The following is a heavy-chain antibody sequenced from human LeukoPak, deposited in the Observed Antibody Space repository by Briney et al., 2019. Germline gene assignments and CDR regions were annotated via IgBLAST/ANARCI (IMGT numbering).Heavy chain of an antibody. J-gene: IGHJ4*02. D-gene: IGHD3-22*01. CDR1: GFTFSNYA. Sequence: PGGSLRLSCVASGFTFSNYALSWVRQAPGKGLEWVSSIFSSGGDTYNADSVKGRFTISRDNSKNTLYVQVNSLGTEDTAAYYCAKGSYYDSSGSFYFDYWGQGTLVTVSS. CDR3: AKGSYYDSSGSFYFDY. CDR2: IFSSGGDT. V-gene: IGHV3-23*01.